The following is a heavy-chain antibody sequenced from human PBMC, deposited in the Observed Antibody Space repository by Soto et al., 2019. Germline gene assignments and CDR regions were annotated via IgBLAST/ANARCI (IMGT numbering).Heavy chain of an antibody. Sequence: QVQLVESGGGVVQPGGSLRLSCAGTGFTFSNYGMHWVRQAPGKGLEWVAVIWCDGNNKYYADSVKGRFTISRDNSNNTLYVQMTSLRAEDTAVYYCARGLHSLFDYWGQGTLVTVSS. CDR3: ARGLHSLFDY. V-gene: IGHV3-33*01. J-gene: IGHJ4*02. CDR2: IWCDGNNK. D-gene: IGHD2-21*01. CDR1: GFTFSNYG.